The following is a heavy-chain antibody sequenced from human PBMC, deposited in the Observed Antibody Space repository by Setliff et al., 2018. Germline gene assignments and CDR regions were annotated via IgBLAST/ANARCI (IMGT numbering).Heavy chain of an antibody. Sequence: PGGSLRLSCAASGFTFSGYEMNWVRQAPGKGLEWVSYISSSGSTIYYADSVKGRFTISRDNAKNSLYLQMNSLRAEDTAVYYCARDPRYYDSSGYPLFYYYYGMDVWGQGTTVTVSS. CDR2: ISSSGSTI. V-gene: IGHV3-48*03. J-gene: IGHJ6*02. CDR1: GFTFSGYE. D-gene: IGHD3-22*01. CDR3: ARDPRYYDSSGYPLFYYYYGMDV.